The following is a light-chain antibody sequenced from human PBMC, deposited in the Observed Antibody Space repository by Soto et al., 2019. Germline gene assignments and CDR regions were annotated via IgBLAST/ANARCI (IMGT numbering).Light chain of an antibody. CDR2: GAS. Sequence: EIVLTQSPGTLSLSPGERATLSCRASQTVTSNYLAWYQRKPGQPPRLLIYGASSRATDIPGRFSGSGSGHDFTLTITRLEPEDFAVDICPQYACSPSTFGQGTKVEIK. V-gene: IGKV3-20*01. J-gene: IGKJ1*01. CDR3: PQYACSPST. CDR1: QTVTSNY.